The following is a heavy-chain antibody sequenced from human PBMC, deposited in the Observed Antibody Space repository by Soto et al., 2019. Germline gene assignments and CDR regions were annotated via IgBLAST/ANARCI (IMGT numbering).Heavy chain of an antibody. V-gene: IGHV4-59*01. CDR3: ARDIAAAGTVYYYGMDV. D-gene: IGHD6-13*01. CDR2: IYYSGST. J-gene: IGHJ6*02. CDR1: GGSISSYY. Sequence: NPSETLSLTCTVSGGSISSYYWSWIRQPPGKGLEWIGYIYYSGSTNYNPSLKSRVTISVDTSKNQFSLKLSSVTAADTAVYYCARDIAAAGTVYYYGMDVWGQGTTVTVSS.